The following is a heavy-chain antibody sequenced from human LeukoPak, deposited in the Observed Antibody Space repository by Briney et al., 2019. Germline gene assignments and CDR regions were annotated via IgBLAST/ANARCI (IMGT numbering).Heavy chain of an antibody. CDR1: GFIFSNYG. CDR3: AKGYDSVGLDY. CDR2: IRSDGSNK. J-gene: IGHJ4*02. Sequence: GPLRLSCAAAGFIFSNYGMHWVRQAPGKGLEWGAFIRSDGSNKYYADSVKGRFTISRDNCKNTLYLQMHSPSDEDTYVCERAKGYDSVGLDYWGQGTLVTVSS. V-gene: IGHV3-30*02. D-gene: IGHD3-22*01.